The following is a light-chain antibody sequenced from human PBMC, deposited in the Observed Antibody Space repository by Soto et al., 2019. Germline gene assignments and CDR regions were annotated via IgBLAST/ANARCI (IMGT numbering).Light chain of an antibody. CDR2: WAS. J-gene: IGKJ4*01. CDR3: QQYYNTPLT. Sequence: DIVMTQSPDSLAVSLGERATINCKSSQSGLYRSNNNNYLAWYQQKPGQPPKLLIYWASTRESGVPDRFSGSGSGTDFTLTISSLQAEDVAVYYCQQYYNTPLTFGGGTKVEIK. V-gene: IGKV4-1*01. CDR1: QSGLYRSNNNNY.